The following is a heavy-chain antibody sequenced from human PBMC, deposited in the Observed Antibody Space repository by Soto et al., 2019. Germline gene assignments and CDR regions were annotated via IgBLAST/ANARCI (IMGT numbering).Heavy chain of an antibody. D-gene: IGHD6-19*01. Sequence: QVQLVQSGAEVKKPGASVTVSCKAYGYTFTNYGINWVRQAPGQGLEWMGWISAYSGHTNYAQKLQDRVTMTTDTSTSTAYMELRSLRSDDTAVYYCARRPHLADNVELDYWGQGTLVTVSS. J-gene: IGHJ4*02. CDR2: ISAYSGHT. V-gene: IGHV1-18*01. CDR3: ARRPHLADNVELDY. CDR1: GYTFTNYG.